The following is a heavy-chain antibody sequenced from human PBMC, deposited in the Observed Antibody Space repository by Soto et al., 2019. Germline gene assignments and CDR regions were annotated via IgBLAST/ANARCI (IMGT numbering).Heavy chain of an antibody. CDR2: IYPGDSDT. CDR1: GYSFTSYW. V-gene: IGHV5-51*01. Sequence: PGESLKISCKGSGYSFTSYWIGWVRQMPGKGLEWMGIIYPGDSDTRYSPSFQGQVTISADKSISTAYLQWSSLKASDTAMYYCARTSAAGKYYYGMDVWGQATTVTVSS. CDR3: ARTSAAGKYYYGMDV. D-gene: IGHD6-13*01. J-gene: IGHJ6*02.